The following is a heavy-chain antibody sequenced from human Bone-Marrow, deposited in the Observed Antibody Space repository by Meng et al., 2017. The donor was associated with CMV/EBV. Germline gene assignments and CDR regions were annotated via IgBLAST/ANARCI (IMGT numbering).Heavy chain of an antibody. V-gene: IGHV3-30*04. D-gene: IGHD7-27*01. CDR2: ISNDGTNT. CDR1: GFTFSTYA. Sequence: GGSLRLSCTASGFTFSTYAMHWARQAPGKGLEWVAVISNDGTNTYYGDSVKGRFTISRDNFKNNVYLQIDSPTVEDTAVYYCATSTPRYPLQRGTYHYYAMDVWGPGTTVTVSS. J-gene: IGHJ6*02. CDR3: ATSTPRYPLQRGTYHYYAMDV.